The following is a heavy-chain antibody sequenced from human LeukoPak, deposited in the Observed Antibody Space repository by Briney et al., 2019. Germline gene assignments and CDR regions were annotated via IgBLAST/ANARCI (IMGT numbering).Heavy chain of an antibody. CDR3: ARDIDTSYEYVWGSYRSAAGS. Sequence: ASVKVSCKASGYTFTSYYMHWVRQAPGQGLEWMGWINPNSGGTNYAQKFQGRVTMTRDTSISTAYMELSRLRSDDTAVYYCARDIDTSYEYVWGSYRSAAGSWGQGALVTVSS. V-gene: IGHV1-2*02. CDR1: GYTFTSYY. D-gene: IGHD3-16*02. CDR2: INPNSGGT. J-gene: IGHJ5*02.